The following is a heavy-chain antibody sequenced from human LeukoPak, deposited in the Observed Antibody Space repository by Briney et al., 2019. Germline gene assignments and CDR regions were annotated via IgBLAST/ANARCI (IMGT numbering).Heavy chain of an antibody. J-gene: IGHJ4*02. D-gene: IGHD5-12*01. CDR2: IYHSGST. V-gene: IGHV4-38-2*01. Sequence: SETLSLTCAVSGYSISSGYYWGWIRQPPGKGLEWIGSIYHSGSTYYNPSLKSRVTISVDTSKNQFSLKLSSVTAADTAVYYCARGFWGGYDLYFDYWGQGTLVTVSS. CDR3: ARGFWGGYDLYFDY. CDR1: GYSISSGYY.